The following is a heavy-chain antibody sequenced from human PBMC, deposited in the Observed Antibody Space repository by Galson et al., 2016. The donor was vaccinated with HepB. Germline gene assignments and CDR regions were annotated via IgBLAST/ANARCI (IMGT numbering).Heavy chain of an antibody. V-gene: IGHV2-5*02. CDR1: GFSLNTTGVS. CDR2: IYWDDDK. CDR3: EHSAYNNMGHFDD. Sequence: PALVKPTQTLTLTCTFSGFSLNTTGVSVNWIRQPPGKALEWLALIYWDDDKRYSPSLKSRLTISKYTSKNQVVLTMTNMDPVDTATYYWEHSAYNNMGHFDDCGQGTLDAVSS. D-gene: IGHD1-14*01. J-gene: IGHJ4*02.